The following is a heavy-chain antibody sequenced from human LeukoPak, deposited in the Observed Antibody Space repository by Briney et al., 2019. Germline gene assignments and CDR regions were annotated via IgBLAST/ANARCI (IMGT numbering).Heavy chain of an antibody. CDR1: GFTFSSYG. V-gene: IGHV3-23*01. Sequence: PGGSLRLSCAASGFTFSSYGMSWVRQAPGKGLEWVSAISGSGGSTYYADSVKGRFTISRDNSKNTLYLQMNSLRAEDTAVYYCARDTPFREYSYYYYYMDVWGKGTTVTISS. D-gene: IGHD5-24*01. J-gene: IGHJ6*03. CDR3: ARDTPFREYSYYYYYMDV. CDR2: ISGSGGST.